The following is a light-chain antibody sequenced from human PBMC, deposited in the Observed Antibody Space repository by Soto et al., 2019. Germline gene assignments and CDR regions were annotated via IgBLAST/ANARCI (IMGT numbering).Light chain of an antibody. CDR3: QSYDSSLSRYV. CDR2: SNN. Sequence: QSVLTQPPSVSGAPGQRVTISCTGSSSNIGAGYDVHWYQQLPGTAPKLLIYSNNNRPSGVPDRFSGSKSGTSASLAITGLQAEDEVDYYCQSYDSSLSRYVFGTGTKLTVL. CDR1: SSNIGAGYD. J-gene: IGLJ1*01. V-gene: IGLV1-40*01.